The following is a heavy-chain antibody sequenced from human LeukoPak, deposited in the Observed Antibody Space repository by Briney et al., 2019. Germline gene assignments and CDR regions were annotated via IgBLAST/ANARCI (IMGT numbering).Heavy chain of an antibody. V-gene: IGHV1-69*04. Sequence: SVNVSCKASGGTFSSYAISWVRQAPGQGLEWMGRIIPILGIANYAQKFQGRVTITADKSTSTAYMELSSLRSEDTAVYYCARADYYDSSGYYYGGYYFDYWGQGTLVTVSS. D-gene: IGHD3-22*01. CDR3: ARADYYDSSGYYYGGYYFDY. J-gene: IGHJ4*02. CDR2: IIPILGIA. CDR1: GGTFSSYA.